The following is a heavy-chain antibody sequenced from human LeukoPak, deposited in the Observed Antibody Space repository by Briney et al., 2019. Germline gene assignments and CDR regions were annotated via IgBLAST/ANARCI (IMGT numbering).Heavy chain of an antibody. J-gene: IGHJ4*02. V-gene: IGHV3-7*01. CDR2: IKQDGSEK. Sequence: GGSLRLSCAASGFTFSSYWISWVRQAPGKGLEWVANIKQDGSEKYYVDSVKGRFTISRDNAKNSLYLQMNSLRAEDTAVYYCARAFGELSDYWGQGTLVTVSS. CDR1: GFTFSSYW. D-gene: IGHD3-10*01. CDR3: ARAFGELSDY.